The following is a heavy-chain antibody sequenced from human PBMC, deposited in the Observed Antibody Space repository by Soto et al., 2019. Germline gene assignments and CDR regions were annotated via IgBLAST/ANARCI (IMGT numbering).Heavy chain of an antibody. D-gene: IGHD1-26*01. V-gene: IGHV4-34*01. CDR1: GGSFSGYY. CDR3: ARGEEPGSGAFDI. CDR2: INHSGST. Sequence: SETLSLTCAVYGGSFSGYYWSWIRQPPGKGLEWIGEINHSGSTNYNPSLKSRVTISVDTSKNQFSLKLSSVTAADTAVYYCARGEEPGSGAFDIWGQGTMVTVSS. J-gene: IGHJ3*02.